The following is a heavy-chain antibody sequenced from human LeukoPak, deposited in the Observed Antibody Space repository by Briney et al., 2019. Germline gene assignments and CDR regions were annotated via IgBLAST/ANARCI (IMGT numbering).Heavy chain of an antibody. D-gene: IGHD5-12*01. CDR2: INPNSGGT. J-gene: IGHJ5*02. Sequence: ASVKVSCKASGYTFTGYYMHWVRQAPGQGLEWMGWINPNSGGTNYAQKFQGRVTITADESTSTAYMELSSLRSEDTAVYYCVGATTLASTEFDPWGQGTLVTVSS. CDR3: VGATTLASTEFDP. CDR1: GYTFTGYY. V-gene: IGHV1-2*02.